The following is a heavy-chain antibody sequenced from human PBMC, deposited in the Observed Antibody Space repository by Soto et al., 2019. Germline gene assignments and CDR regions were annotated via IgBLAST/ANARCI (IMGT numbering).Heavy chain of an antibody. V-gene: IGHV4-39*01. CDR3: ARITRSYYDYVWGSYRGGGMDV. D-gene: IGHD3-16*02. J-gene: IGHJ6*02. CDR2: IDYSGST. Sequence: TSETLSLTCTVSGGSIRSSSYYWGWIRQPPGKGLEWIGSIDYSGSTNYNPSLKSRVTIAVDTSKNQFSLKLSSVTAADTAVYYCARITRSYYDYVWGSYRGGGMDVWGQGTTVTVSS. CDR1: GGSIRSSSYY.